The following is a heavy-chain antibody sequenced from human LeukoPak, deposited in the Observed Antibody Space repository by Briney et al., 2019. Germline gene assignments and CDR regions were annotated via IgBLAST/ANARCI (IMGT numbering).Heavy chain of an antibody. CDR1: GFTFSGYS. CDR3: ARDSSGYFHWFDP. D-gene: IGHD3-22*01. Sequence: GGSLRLSCAASGFTFSGYSMHWVRQAPGKGLEWVSSISTSSSYIYYADSVKGRFTISRDNAKNSLYLQMNSLRAEDTAVYYCARDSSGYFHWFDPWGQGTLVAVSS. V-gene: IGHV3-21*01. J-gene: IGHJ5*02. CDR2: ISTSSSYI.